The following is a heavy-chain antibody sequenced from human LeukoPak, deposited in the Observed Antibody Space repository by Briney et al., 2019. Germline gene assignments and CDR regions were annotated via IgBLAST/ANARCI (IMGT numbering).Heavy chain of an antibody. CDR3: ARVVRYYDSSGSDAFDI. J-gene: IGHJ3*02. Sequence: SQTLSLTCTVSGGSISSGSYYWSWIRQPAGKGLEWIGRIYTSGSTNYNPSLKSRVTISVDTSKNQFSLKLSSVTAADTAVYYCARVVRYYDSSGSDAFDIWGQGTMVTVSS. CDR2: IYTSGST. D-gene: IGHD3-22*01. CDR1: GGSISSGSYY. V-gene: IGHV4-61*02.